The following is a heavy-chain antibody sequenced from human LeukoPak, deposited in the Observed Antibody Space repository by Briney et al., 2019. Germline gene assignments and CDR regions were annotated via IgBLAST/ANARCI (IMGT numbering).Heavy chain of an antibody. CDR3: ARESSSWAPDAFDI. CDR1: GGSISSYY. D-gene: IGHD6-13*01. Sequence: PSETLSLTCTVSGGSISSYYWSWIRQPAGKGLEWIGRIYTSGSTTYNPSLKSRVTMSVDTSKNQFSLKLSSVTAADTAVYYCARESSSWAPDAFDIWGQGTMVTVSS. V-gene: IGHV4-4*07. J-gene: IGHJ3*02. CDR2: IYTSGST.